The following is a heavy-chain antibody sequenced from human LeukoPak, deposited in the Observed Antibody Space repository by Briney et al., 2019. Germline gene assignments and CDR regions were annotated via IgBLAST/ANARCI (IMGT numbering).Heavy chain of an antibody. D-gene: IGHD3-22*01. V-gene: IGHV1-69*13. J-gene: IGHJ4*02. CDR2: IIPIFGTA. CDR3: ARDYYDSSGYFF. CDR1: GGTFSSYA. Sequence: SVTVSCKASGGTFSSYAISWVRQAPGQGLEWMGGIIPIFGTANYAQKFQGRVTITADESTSTAYMELSSLRSEDTAVYYCARDYYDSSGYFFWGQGTLVTVSS.